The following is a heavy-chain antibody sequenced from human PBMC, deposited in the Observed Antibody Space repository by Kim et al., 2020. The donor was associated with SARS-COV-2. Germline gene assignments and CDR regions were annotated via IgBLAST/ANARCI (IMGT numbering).Heavy chain of an antibody. D-gene: IGHD6-13*01. J-gene: IGHJ5*02. V-gene: IGHV3-23*01. CDR3: AKGSSSWYPVGSTP. Sequence: ADSVKGRFTISRDNSKDTLFLQMTSLRAEDTALYYCAKGSSSWYPVGSTPWGQGNLVTVSS.